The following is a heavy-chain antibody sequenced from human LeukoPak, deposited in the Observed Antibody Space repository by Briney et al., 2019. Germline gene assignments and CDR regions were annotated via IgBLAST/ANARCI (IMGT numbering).Heavy chain of an antibody. D-gene: IGHD3-22*01. CDR3: AREYYYDSSGHQGY. CDR1: GYTFTGYY. J-gene: IGHJ4*02. CDR2: INPNSGGT. V-gene: IGHV1-2*02. Sequence: ASVKVSCKASGYTFTGYYMHWVRQAPGQGLEWMGWINPNSGGTNYAQKFQGRVTMTRDTSISTAYMELSRLRSDDTAVYYCAREYYYDSSGHQGYWGQGTLVTVSS.